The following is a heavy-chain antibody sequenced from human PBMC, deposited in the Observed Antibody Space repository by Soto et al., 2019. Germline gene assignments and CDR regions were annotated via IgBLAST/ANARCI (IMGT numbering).Heavy chain of an antibody. J-gene: IGHJ6*02. CDR3: ARAGVGLTGTTPYYYYGMDV. CDR2: INSDGSST. D-gene: IGHD1-7*01. V-gene: IGHV3-74*01. CDR1: GFTCSSYS. Sequence: GASLRLSCAASGFTCSSYSMNCVRLAPGKGLVWVSRINSDGSSTSYAGSVKGRLTISRDNAKNTLYLRMSSLRAEDTAVYYCARAGVGLTGTTPYYYYGMDVWRQGTTVTVSS.